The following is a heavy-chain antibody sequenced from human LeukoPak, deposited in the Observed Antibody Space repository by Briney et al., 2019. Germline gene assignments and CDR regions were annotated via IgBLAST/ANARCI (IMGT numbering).Heavy chain of an antibody. V-gene: IGHV1-24*01. Sequence: GASVKVSCKVSGYTLTGLSMHWVRQAPGKGLEWIGGFDPEDGETIYAQKFQGRVTMTEDTSTDTAYMELSSLRSEDTAVYYCATWGGIYSGYDYIYWGQGTLVTVSS. D-gene: IGHD5-12*01. CDR3: ATWGGIYSGYDYIY. CDR2: FDPEDGET. J-gene: IGHJ4*02. CDR1: GYTLTGLS.